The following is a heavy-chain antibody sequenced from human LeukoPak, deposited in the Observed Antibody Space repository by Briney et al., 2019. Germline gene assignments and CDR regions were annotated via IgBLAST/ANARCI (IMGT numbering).Heavy chain of an antibody. D-gene: IGHD5-24*01. J-gene: IGHJ4*02. CDR1: GVTISCCG. Sequence: GGSLRLSCAASGVTISCCGMHWVRQAPGKGLEWLAFIRYDGGNQYYADSVKGRFTISRDNAKNSLYLQMNSLRAEDTAVYYCARDGYNSHFDYWGQGTLVTVSS. V-gene: IGHV3-30*02. CDR2: IRYDGGNQ. CDR3: ARDGYNSHFDY.